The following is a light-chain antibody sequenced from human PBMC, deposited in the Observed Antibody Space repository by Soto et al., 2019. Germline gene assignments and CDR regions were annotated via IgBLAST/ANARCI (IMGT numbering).Light chain of an antibody. CDR2: DTS. Sequence: EVVMTQSPATLSVSPGEGVTLSSRANQGIGDTLACYQHKPGQTPRLLIYDTSTRATGVPARFSGSRSGPEFALPVNVLQSDDFAIYYCQSYTISPFPFGGGT. CDR3: QSYTISPFP. V-gene: IGKV3-15*01. CDR1: QGIGDT. J-gene: IGKJ4*01.